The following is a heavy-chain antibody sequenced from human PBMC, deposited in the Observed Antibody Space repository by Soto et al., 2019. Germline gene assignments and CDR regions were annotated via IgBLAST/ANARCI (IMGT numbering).Heavy chain of an antibody. CDR1: GGSISSGGYY. Sequence: QVQLQESGPGLVKPSQTLSLTYTVSGGSISSGGYYWSWIRQHPGKGLEWIGYIYYSGSTYYNPSLKSRVTISVDTSKNQFSLKLSSVTAADTAVYYCARVQGGGSYYLGWFDPWGQGTLVTVSS. V-gene: IGHV4-31*03. J-gene: IGHJ5*02. CDR3: ARVQGGGSYYLGWFDP. D-gene: IGHD1-26*01. CDR2: IYYSGST.